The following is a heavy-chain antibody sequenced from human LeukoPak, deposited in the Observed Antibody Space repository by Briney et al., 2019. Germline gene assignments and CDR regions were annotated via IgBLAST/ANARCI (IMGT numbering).Heavy chain of an antibody. D-gene: IGHD2-21*02. V-gene: IGHV1-18*01. J-gene: IGHJ4*02. Sequence: ASVKVSCKASGYTFTSYGLSWVRQAPGQGLEWMGWISPYNGNTNYAQNFQGRVTMTTDTSTSTAYMELRSLRSDDTAMYYCARDRAYGGDYYYFDFWGQGTLVTVSS. CDR2: ISPYNGNT. CDR3: ARDRAYGGDYYYFDF. CDR1: GYTFTSYG.